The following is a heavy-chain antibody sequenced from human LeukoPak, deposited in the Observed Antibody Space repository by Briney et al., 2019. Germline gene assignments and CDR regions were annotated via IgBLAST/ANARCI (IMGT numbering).Heavy chain of an antibody. CDR1: GGSFSGYY. CDR3: ASEQSSMVRGVIIDYFDY. CDR2: INHSGST. J-gene: IGHJ4*02. Sequence: SETLSLTCAVYGGSFSGYYWSWIRQPPGKGLEWIGEINHSGSTNYNPSLKSRVTISVDTSKNQFSLKLSSVTAADTAVYYCASEQSSMVRGVIIDYFDYWGQGTLVTVSS. V-gene: IGHV4-34*01. D-gene: IGHD3-10*01.